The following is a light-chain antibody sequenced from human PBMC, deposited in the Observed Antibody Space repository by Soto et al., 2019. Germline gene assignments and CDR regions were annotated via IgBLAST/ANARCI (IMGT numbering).Light chain of an antibody. V-gene: IGKV3-11*01. CDR3: QQRKYWPPRT. CDR2: DAS. J-gene: IGKJ4*01. Sequence: ETVLTQSPVTLSLSPGERATLSCRASQSVSIYLFWYQQKTGQAPRLLIYDASTRGTSSLARFIGSGSGTDFTLTISSREPEDFAVYYCQQRKYWPPRTFGGGTKVEIK. CDR1: QSVSIY.